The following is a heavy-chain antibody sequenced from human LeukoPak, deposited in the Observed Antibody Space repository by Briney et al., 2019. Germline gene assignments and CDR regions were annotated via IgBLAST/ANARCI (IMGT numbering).Heavy chain of an antibody. CDR2: ISWNSGSI. CDR3: AKGAYYGSATYYGMDV. CDR1: GFTFDDYA. V-gene: IGHV3-9*01. Sequence: GGSLRLSCAASGFTFDDYAMPWVRQAPGKGLEWVSGISWNSGSIGYADSVKGRFTISRDNAKNSLYLQMNSLRAGDTALYYCAKGAYYGSATYYGMDVWGQGTTVTVSS. D-gene: IGHD3-10*01. J-gene: IGHJ6*02.